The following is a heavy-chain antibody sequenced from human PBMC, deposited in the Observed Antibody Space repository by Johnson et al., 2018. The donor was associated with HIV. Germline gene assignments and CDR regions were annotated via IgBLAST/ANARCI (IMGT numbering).Heavy chain of an antibody. CDR1: GFTFSSYS. Sequence: QVQLVESGGGVVQPARSLRLSCAASGFTFSSYSMHWVRQAPGKGLEWVAFIRFDGSDEYYSNSVKGRFTISRDNSKNTLYLQMISLRAEDTAMYYCARRQPTRDLFALDDGFDIWGQGTMVTVS. D-gene: IGHD2-21*02. V-gene: IGHV3-30*04. CDR2: IRFDGSDE. CDR3: ARRQPTRDLFALDDGFDI. J-gene: IGHJ3*02.